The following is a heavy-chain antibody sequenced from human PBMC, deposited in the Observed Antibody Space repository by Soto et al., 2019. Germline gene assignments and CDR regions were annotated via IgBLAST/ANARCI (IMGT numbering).Heavy chain of an antibody. Sequence: GGSLRLACAASGFTFSSYSMNWVRQAPGKGLEWVSSISSSSSYIYYADSVKGRFTISRDNAKNSLYLQMNSLRAEDTAVYYCARVGVDYGDYGGFGYWGQGTLVTVSS. D-gene: IGHD4-17*01. CDR3: ARVGVDYGDYGGFGY. V-gene: IGHV3-21*01. CDR2: ISSSSSYI. J-gene: IGHJ4*02. CDR1: GFTFSSYS.